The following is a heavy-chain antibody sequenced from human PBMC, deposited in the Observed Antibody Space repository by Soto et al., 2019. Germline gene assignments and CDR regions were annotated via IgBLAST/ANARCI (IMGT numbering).Heavy chain of an antibody. Sequence: QVQLVQSGAEVKKPGSSVKVSCKASGGTFSSYAISWVRQAPGQGLEWMGGIIPIFGTANYAQKFQGRVTITADESTSTAYMELSSLRSEDTDVYYCARDMSMIVGLYYFDYWGQGTLVTVSS. CDR1: GGTFSSYA. CDR2: IIPIFGTA. V-gene: IGHV1-69*01. CDR3: ARDMSMIVGLYYFDY. J-gene: IGHJ4*02. D-gene: IGHD3-22*01.